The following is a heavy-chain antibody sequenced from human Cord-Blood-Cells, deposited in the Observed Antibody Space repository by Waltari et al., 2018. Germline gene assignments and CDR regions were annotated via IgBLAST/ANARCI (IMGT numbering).Heavy chain of an antibody. CDR2: ISGSGGST. J-gene: IGHJ3*02. CDR3: AKVPDYGDYEKGAVDI. V-gene: IGHV3-23*01. D-gene: IGHD4-17*01. CDR1: GFTFSSYA. Sequence: EVPLLESGGGLVQPGGSLRLSCAASGFTFSSYAMSWVRQAPGKGLEWVSAISGSGGSTYYADSVKGRFTISRDNSKNTLYLQMNSLRAEDTAVYYCAKVPDYGDYEKGAVDIWGQGTMVTVSS.